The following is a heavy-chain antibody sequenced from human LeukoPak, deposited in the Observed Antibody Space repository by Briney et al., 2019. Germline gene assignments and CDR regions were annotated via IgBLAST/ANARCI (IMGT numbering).Heavy chain of an antibody. CDR1: GFTFNNYA. V-gene: IGHV3-23*01. CDR2: ISGSADTT. Sequence: GGSLRLPCTASGFTFNNYAMTWVRQAPGKGLQWVSTISGSADTTYYADSVEGRFSISRDNSNSTLFLQVSSVRADDTAFYYCAKGRELAAVGHFDFWGRGTLVTVSS. D-gene: IGHD6-13*01. CDR3: AKGRELAAVGHFDF. J-gene: IGHJ4*02.